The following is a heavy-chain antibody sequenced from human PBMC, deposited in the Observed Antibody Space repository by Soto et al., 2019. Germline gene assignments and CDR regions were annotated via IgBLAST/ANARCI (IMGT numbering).Heavy chain of an antibody. V-gene: IGHV3-21*01. CDR3: ARDLVVPAAMLFDY. D-gene: IGHD2-2*01. Sequence: EVPLVESGGGLVKPGGSLRLSCAASGFTFSSYSMNWVRQAPGKGLEWVSSISSSSSYIYYADSVKGRFTISRDNAKNSLYLQMNSLRAEDTAVYYCARDLVVPAAMLFDYWGQGTLVTVSS. J-gene: IGHJ4*02. CDR2: ISSSSSYI. CDR1: GFTFSSYS.